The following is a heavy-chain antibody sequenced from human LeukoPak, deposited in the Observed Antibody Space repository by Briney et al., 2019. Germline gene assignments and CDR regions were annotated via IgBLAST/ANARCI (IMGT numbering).Heavy chain of an antibody. Sequence: RPSETLSLTCTVSGGSISSYYWSWIRQPAGKGLEWIGRIYTSGSTNYNPSLKSRVTMSVDTSKNQFSLKLSSVTAADTAVCYCAREEDYYGSGSPLDYWGQGTLVTVSS. CDR2: IYTSGST. J-gene: IGHJ4*02. V-gene: IGHV4-4*07. D-gene: IGHD3-10*01. CDR1: GGSISSYY. CDR3: AREEDYYGSGSPLDY.